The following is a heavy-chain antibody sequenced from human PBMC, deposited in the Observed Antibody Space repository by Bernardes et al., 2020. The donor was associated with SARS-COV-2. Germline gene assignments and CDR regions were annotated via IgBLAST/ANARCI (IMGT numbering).Heavy chain of an antibody. J-gene: IGHJ5*02. CDR3: ARDQGVYGDYVGWFDP. Sequence: GGSLRLSCAASGFTFSSYSMNWVRQAPGKGLEWVSYISSSSSTIYYADSVKGRFTISRDNAKNSLYLQMNSLRAEDTDVYYCARDQGVYGDYVGWFDPWGQGTLVTVSS. D-gene: IGHD4-17*01. CDR1: GFTFSSYS. V-gene: IGHV3-48*01. CDR2: ISSSSSTI.